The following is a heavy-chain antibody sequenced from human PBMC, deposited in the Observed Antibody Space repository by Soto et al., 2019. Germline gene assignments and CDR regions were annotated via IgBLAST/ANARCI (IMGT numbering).Heavy chain of an antibody. J-gene: IGHJ4*02. V-gene: IGHV3-73*01. CDR2: IRCKANSYAT. D-gene: IGHD4-17*01. CDR1: GFTFSGSA. CDR3: TRHDQKAGYGGNSFDD. Sequence: GGSLRLSCAASGFTFSGSAMHWVRQASGKGLEWVGRIRCKANSYATAYAASVKGRFTISRDDSKNTAYLQVNSLKTEDTDVYYCTRHDQKAGYGGNSFDDWGQGTLVTVSS.